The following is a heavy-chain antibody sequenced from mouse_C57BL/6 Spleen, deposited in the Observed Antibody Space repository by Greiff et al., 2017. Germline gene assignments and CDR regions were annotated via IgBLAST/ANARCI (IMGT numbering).Heavy chain of an antibody. CDR3: ARHESSPLDY. V-gene: IGHV5-6*01. J-gene: IGHJ2*01. D-gene: IGHD1-1*01. CDR2: ISSGGSYT. Sequence: EVKLMESGGDLVKPGGSLKLSCAASGFTFSSYGMSWVRQTPDKRLEWVATISSGGSYTYYPDSVKGRFTISRDNAKNTLYLQMSSLKSEDTAMYYCARHESSPLDYWGQGTTLTVSS. CDR1: GFTFSSYG.